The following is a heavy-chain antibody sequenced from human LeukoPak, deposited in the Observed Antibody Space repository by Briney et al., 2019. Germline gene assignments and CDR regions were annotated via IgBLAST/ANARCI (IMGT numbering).Heavy chain of an antibody. D-gene: IGHD5-18*01. CDR2: ISDSGDST. CDR3: ARERPRPHSVQLWGQDYYYYYGMDV. V-gene: IGHV3-23*01. CDR1: GFAFSAYA. Sequence: PGGSLRLSCAASGFAFSAYAMSWVRRAPGKGLEWVSVISDSGDSTYYADSVKGRFTISRDNAKNSLYLQMNSLRAEDTAVYYCARERPRPHSVQLWGQDYYYYYGMDVWGQGTTVTVSS. J-gene: IGHJ6*02.